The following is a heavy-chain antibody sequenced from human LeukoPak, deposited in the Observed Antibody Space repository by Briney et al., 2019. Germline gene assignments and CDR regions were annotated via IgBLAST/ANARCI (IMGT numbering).Heavy chain of an antibody. CDR1: GGTFSSYA. CDR3: ARVREYSSSRGAFDI. Sequence: ASVKVSCKASGGTFSSYAISWVRQAPGQGLEWMGGIIPIFGTANYAQKFQGRVTITTGESTSTAYMELSSLRSEDTAVYYCARVREYSSSRGAFDIWGQGTMVTVSS. J-gene: IGHJ3*02. D-gene: IGHD6-6*01. CDR2: IIPIFGTA. V-gene: IGHV1-69*05.